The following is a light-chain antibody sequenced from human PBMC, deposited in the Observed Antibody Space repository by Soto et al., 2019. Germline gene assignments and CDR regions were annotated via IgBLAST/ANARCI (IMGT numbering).Light chain of an antibody. V-gene: IGLV2-14*01. J-gene: IGLJ1*01. CDR3: SSYTSSSTLDV. CDR1: SSDVGGYNY. CDR2: DVS. Sequence: QSVLTQPASVSGSPGQSITISCTGTSSDVGGYNYVSWYQQHPGKAPKLMIYDVSNRPSGVSNRFSGSKSGNTASLTISVLQSDDEADYYCSSYTSSSTLDVFGTGTKLTVL.